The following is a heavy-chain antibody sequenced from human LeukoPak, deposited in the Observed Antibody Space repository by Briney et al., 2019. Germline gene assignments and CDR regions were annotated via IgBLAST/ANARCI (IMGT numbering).Heavy chain of an antibody. D-gene: IGHD5-24*01. V-gene: IGHV1-2*02. Sequence: ASVKVSCKTSGYTFTGYYMHWVRQAPGQGLEWMGWINPNSGGTNYAQKFQGRVTMTRDTSISTAYMELSTLRSDDTAVYYCAREMATISHFDNWGQGTLVTVSS. CDR2: INPNSGGT. CDR3: AREMATISHFDN. CDR1: GYTFTGYY. J-gene: IGHJ4*02.